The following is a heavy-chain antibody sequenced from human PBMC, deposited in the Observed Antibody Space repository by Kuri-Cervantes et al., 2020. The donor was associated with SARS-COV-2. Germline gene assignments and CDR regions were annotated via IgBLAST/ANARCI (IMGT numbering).Heavy chain of an antibody. Sequence: SETLSLTCTVPGGSISSYYWGWIRQPPGKGLEWIGSIYYSGSTYYNPSLRSRVTISVDTSKNQFSLKLSSVTAADTAVYYCARHAVIAVVRGAFDIWGQGTMVTVSS. D-gene: IGHD6-19*01. V-gene: IGHV4-39*01. CDR3: ARHAVIAVVRGAFDI. CDR1: GGSISSYY. J-gene: IGHJ3*02. CDR2: IYYSGST.